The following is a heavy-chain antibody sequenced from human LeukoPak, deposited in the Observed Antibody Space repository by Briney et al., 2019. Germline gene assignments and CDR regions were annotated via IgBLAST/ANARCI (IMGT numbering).Heavy chain of an antibody. V-gene: IGHV1-46*04. D-gene: IGHD6-19*01. Sequence: ASVKVSCKASGYRFTSDYMHWVRHAPGQGLEWMGIINPSGGSTSYAQKLQGRVSMTRDTFARTVYVEVSSLRSEDTAVYYRARESDSGYSSSFNWFDPWGQGTLVTVSS. CDR1: GYRFTSDY. CDR3: ARESDSGYSSSFNWFDP. J-gene: IGHJ5*02. CDR2: INPSGGST.